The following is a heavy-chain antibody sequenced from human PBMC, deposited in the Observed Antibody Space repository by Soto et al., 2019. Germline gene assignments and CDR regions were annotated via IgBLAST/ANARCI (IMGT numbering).Heavy chain of an antibody. CDR3: ARVPGVVVSADDAFDI. J-gene: IGHJ3*02. V-gene: IGHV4-4*02. D-gene: IGHD2-21*02. CDR1: GGSVSSSNW. CDR2: IYHSGSA. Sequence: QVQLQESGPGLVKPSGTLSLTCAVSGGSVSSSNWWSWVRQSPGKGLEWMGEIYHSGSAHYNPSLKSPATVSLDKSKNQFSLRLTSVTAADPAVYYCARVPGVVVSADDAFDIWGPGTRVIVSS.